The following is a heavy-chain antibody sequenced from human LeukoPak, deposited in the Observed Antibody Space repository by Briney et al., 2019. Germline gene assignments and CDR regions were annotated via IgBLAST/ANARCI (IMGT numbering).Heavy chain of an antibody. CDR3: ARDRIYYYDSSGYRVDAFDI. J-gene: IGHJ3*02. CDR1: GGSISSGSYY. Sequence: SQTLSLTCTVSGGSISSGSYYWSWIRQPAGKGLEWIGRIYTSGSTSYNPSPKSRVTISVDTSKNQFSLKLSSVTAADTAVYYCARDRIYYYDSSGYRVDAFDIWGQGTMVTVSS. D-gene: IGHD3-22*01. CDR2: IYTSGST. V-gene: IGHV4-61*02.